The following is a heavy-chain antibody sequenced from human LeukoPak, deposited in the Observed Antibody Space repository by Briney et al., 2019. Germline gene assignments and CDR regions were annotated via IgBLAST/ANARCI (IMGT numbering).Heavy chain of an antibody. Sequence: GGSLGLSCAASGFTFSDYYMSWIRQAPGKGLEWVSYISSSGSTICYADSVKGRFTIPRDNAKNSLYLQMNSLRAEDTAVYYCARDHYYYDSSGYYPPLDYWGQGTLVTVSS. D-gene: IGHD3-22*01. V-gene: IGHV3-11*01. CDR2: ISSSGSTI. CDR1: GFTFSDYY. J-gene: IGHJ4*02. CDR3: ARDHYYYDSSGYYPPLDY.